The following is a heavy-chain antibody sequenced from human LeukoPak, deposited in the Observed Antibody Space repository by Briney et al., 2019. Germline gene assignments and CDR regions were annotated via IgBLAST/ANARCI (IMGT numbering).Heavy chain of an antibody. CDR3: ARLFSFDWLFWCAFDI. CDR1: GGSISSRRYY. D-gene: IGHD3-9*01. Sequence: PSETLSLTCIVSGGSISSRRYYWGWIRQPPGKGREWIGSIYYRWSTYYNPPLKSRVTISVDTSKNQFSLKLSSVTAADTAVYYCARLFSFDWLFWCAFDICGQGTMVTVSS. V-gene: IGHV4-39*01. J-gene: IGHJ3*02. CDR2: IYYRWST.